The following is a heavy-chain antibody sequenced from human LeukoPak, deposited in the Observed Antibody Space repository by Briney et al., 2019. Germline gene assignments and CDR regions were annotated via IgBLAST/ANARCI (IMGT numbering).Heavy chain of an antibody. Sequence: GGSLRLSCAASGFTFSSYSMNWVRQAPGKGLEWVSYISSSSSTIYYADSVKGRFTISRDNAKNSLYLQMNSLRDEDTAVYYCARDTYCYDSSPLGMDVWGQGTTVTVSS. CDR3: ARDTYCYDSSPLGMDV. J-gene: IGHJ6*02. D-gene: IGHD3-22*01. V-gene: IGHV3-48*02. CDR1: GFTFSSYS. CDR2: ISSSSSTI.